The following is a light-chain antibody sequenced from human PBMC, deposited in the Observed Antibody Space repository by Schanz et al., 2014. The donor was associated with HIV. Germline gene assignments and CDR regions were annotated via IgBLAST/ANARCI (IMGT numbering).Light chain of an antibody. J-gene: IGKJ2*02. Sequence: DIQMTQFPSTLSASVGDRVTITCRASQSIGDSLAWFQQKPGRAPKLLIYAASSLQSGVPSRFSGSGSGTDFTLTISSLQPEDFATYYCQQSYSTPCTFGQGTKLEIK. V-gene: IGKV1-39*01. CDR1: QSIGDS. CDR3: QQSYSTPCT. CDR2: AAS.